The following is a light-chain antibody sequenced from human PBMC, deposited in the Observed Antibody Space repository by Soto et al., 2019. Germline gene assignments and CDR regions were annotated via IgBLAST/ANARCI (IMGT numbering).Light chain of an antibody. Sequence: QPVLTQPASVSGSPGQSIAISCTGTSSDVGGYNFVSWYQQHPGKAPKLMIYDVSSRPSGVSDRFSGSKSGNTASLTISGLQAEDESDYYCTSYTSSSTLVFGGGTKITVL. CDR2: DVS. V-gene: IGLV2-14*03. J-gene: IGLJ2*01. CDR3: TSYTSSSTLV. CDR1: SSDVGGYNF.